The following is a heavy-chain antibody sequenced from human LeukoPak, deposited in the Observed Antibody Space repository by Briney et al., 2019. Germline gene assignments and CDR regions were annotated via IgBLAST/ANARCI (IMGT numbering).Heavy chain of an antibody. CDR3: AEKKQSCYTI. CDR1: GFTFRVYS. D-gene: IGHD2-2*02. V-gene: IGHV3-30*03. J-gene: IGHJ4*02. Sequence: GGSLRVSCVASGFTFRVYSMHRGRQAPGKGLEWVAVISYDGSNKYYADSVKGRFTISRDNSKNTLYLQMNSLRTEDTAVYYSAEKKQSCYTIWGQGTLVTVSS. CDR2: ISYDGSNK.